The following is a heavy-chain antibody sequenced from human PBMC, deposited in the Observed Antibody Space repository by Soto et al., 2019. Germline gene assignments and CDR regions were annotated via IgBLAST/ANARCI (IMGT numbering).Heavy chain of an antibody. CDR2: ITTSSSFR. J-gene: IGHJ4*02. CDR1: GFTFSTYS. Sequence: SLRLSCAASGFTFSTYSMNWVRQAPGKGLEWVADITTSSSFRFYADSLKGRFTISRDDAKNSLYLHMNSLRVEDTGVYYCARDLGVALATLTLDSWGQGTLVTVSS. V-gene: IGHV3-21*01. D-gene: IGHD2-15*01. CDR3: ARDLGVALATLTLDS.